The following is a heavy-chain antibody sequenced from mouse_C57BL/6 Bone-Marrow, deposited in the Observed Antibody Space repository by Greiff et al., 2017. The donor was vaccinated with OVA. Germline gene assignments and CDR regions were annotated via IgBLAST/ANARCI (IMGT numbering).Heavy chain of an antibody. Sequence: EVHLVESGGGLVQPKGSLKLSCAASGFSFNTYAMNWVRQAPGKGLEWVARIRSKSNNYATYYADSVKDRFTISRDDSESMLYLQMNNLKTEDTAMYYCVADSAGYLDDWGQGTTLTVSS. CDR3: VADSAGYLDD. D-gene: IGHD3-2*02. J-gene: IGHJ2*01. V-gene: IGHV10-1*01. CDR1: GFSFNTYA. CDR2: IRSKSNNYAT.